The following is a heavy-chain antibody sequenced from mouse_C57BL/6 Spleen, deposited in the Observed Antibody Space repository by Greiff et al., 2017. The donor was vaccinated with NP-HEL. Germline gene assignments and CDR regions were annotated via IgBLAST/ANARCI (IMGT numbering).Heavy chain of an antibody. CDR2: INPYNGDT. D-gene: IGHD1-1*01. CDR1: GYSFTGYF. V-gene: IGHV1-20*01. Sequence: EVQLQQSGPELVKPGDSVKISCKASGYSFTGYFMNWVMQSHGKSLEWIGRINPYNGDTFYNQKFKGKATLTVDKSSSTAHMELRSLTAEDSAVYYCARNYYGSSRYAMDYWGQGTSVTVSS. CDR3: ARNYYGSSRYAMDY. J-gene: IGHJ4*01.